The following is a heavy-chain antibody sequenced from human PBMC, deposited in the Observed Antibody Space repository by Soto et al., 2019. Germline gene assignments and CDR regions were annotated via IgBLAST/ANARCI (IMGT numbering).Heavy chain of an antibody. CDR3: ARGGLAYCGGDCPSSTDY. J-gene: IGHJ4*02. Sequence: QVQLVQSGAEVKKPGSSVKVSCKASGGTFSSYAISWVRQAPGQGLEWMGGIIPIFGTANYAQKFQGRVTITADESTSTAYMELSSLRSEDTAVYYCARGGLAYCGGDCPSSTDYWGQGTLVTVSS. CDR2: IIPIFGTA. V-gene: IGHV1-69*01. CDR1: GGTFSSYA. D-gene: IGHD2-21*02.